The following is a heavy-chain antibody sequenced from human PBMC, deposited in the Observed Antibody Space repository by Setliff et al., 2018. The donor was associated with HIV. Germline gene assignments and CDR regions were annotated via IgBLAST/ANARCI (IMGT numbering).Heavy chain of an antibody. J-gene: IGHJ4*02. CDR3: ARDRGHFDY. D-gene: IGHD3-10*01. Sequence: ASVKVSCKASGYTFTSDHMHWVRQAPGQGLEWMGMITPSDGSTNYEQKFQGRVTMTRDTSTTTVYMELSSLRSEDTAVYYCARDRGHFDYWGQGALVTVSS. V-gene: IGHV1-46*01. CDR1: GYTFTSDH. CDR2: ITPSDGST.